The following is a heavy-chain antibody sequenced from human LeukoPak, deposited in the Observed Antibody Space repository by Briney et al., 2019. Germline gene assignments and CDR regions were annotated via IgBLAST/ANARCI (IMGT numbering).Heavy chain of an antibody. J-gene: IGHJ4*02. D-gene: IGHD3-22*01. CDR3: AKSQGSGYYRGHIDY. Sequence: QAGGSLRLSCAASEFTFNNYAVSWVRQAPGKGLEWVSGISGSGGSTYYGDSVKGRFTISRDNSKNTLYLQMNSLRAEDTAVYYCAKSQGSGYYRGHIDYWGQGTLVTVSA. CDR1: EFTFNNYA. CDR2: ISGSGGST. V-gene: IGHV3-23*01.